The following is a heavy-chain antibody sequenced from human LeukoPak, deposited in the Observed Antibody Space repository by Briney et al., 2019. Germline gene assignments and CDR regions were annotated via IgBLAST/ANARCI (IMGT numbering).Heavy chain of an antibody. CDR3: ARYFDWLAADRSDP. V-gene: IGHV4-59*12. D-gene: IGHD3-9*01. J-gene: IGHJ5*02. CDR1: GGSISSYY. Sequence: SETLSLTCTVSGGSISSYYWSWIRQPPGKGLEWIGYIYYSGSTNYNPSLKSRVTISVDTSKNQFSLKLSSVTAADTAVYYCARYFDWLAADRSDPWGQGTLVTVSS. CDR2: IYYSGST.